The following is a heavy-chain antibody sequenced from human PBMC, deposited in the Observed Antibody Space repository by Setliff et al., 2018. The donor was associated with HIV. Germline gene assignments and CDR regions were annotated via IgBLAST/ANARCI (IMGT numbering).Heavy chain of an antibody. D-gene: IGHD2-21*01. Sequence: SETLSLTCTVSGGSISSSSYYWGWIRQPPGKGLEWLGTIYYSGSTYYNPSLKSRVTLSVDTSKNQFSLKLSSVTAADTADYYCARHDSRGPRSAFDLWGRGTMVTVS. CDR1: GGSISSSSYY. CDR2: IYYSGST. V-gene: IGHV4-39*01. J-gene: IGHJ3*01. CDR3: ARHDSRGPRSAFDL.